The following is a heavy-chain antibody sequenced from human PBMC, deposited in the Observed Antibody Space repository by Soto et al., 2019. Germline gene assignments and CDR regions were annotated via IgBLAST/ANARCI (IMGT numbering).Heavy chain of an antibody. CDR3: ANMDYGDYGTGAFDI. V-gene: IGHV3-7*01. Sequence: EVQLVESGGGLVQPGGSLRLSCAASGFTCRSYWMSWVRQTPGKGLEWVANIKQDGSENYYVDSVKGRFTISRDNAENSLYMQMKSLRVDDTPVYYCANMDYGDYGTGAFDIWGQGTMVTVSS. CDR1: GFTCRSYW. CDR2: IKQDGSEN. D-gene: IGHD4-17*01. J-gene: IGHJ3*02.